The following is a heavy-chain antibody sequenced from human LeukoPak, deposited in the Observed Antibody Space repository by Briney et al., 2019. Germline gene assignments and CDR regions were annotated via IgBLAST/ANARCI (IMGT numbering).Heavy chain of an antibody. CDR1: GFTFSGYA. CDR3: AKELETTVTTFDYYYGMDV. J-gene: IGHJ6*02. Sequence: GGSLRLSCAASGFTFSGYAMSWVRKAPGKGLEWVSAISGSGGSTYYADSVKGRFTISRDNSKNTLYLQMNSLRAEDTAVYYCAKELETTVTTFDYYYGMDVWGQGTTVTVSS. CDR2: ISGSGGST. V-gene: IGHV3-23*01. D-gene: IGHD4-17*01.